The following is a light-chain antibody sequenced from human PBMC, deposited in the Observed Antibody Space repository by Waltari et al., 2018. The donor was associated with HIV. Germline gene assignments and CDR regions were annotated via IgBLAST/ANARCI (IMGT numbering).Light chain of an antibody. CDR3: SSYTSRNTRV. CDR1: TSDVGGYKY. J-gene: IGLJ1*01. CDR2: EVS. V-gene: IGLV2-14*01. Sequence: QSALTQPASVSGSPGQSITISCTGTTSDVGGYKYVSWYQQHPDKAPKLLVYEVSNRPSGISIRFSGSKSGNTASLTISGLQAEDEADYYCSSYTSRNTRVFGTGTKVTVL.